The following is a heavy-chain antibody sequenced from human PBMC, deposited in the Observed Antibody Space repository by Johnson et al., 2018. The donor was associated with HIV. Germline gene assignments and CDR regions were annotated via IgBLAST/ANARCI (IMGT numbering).Heavy chain of an antibody. CDR3: ASSYSSSHDAFYI. CDR2: IAYDGSNK. J-gene: IGHJ3*02. CDR1: GFTFSSYA. Sequence: QVQLVESGGGVVQPGRSLRLSCAASGFTFSSYAMHWVRQAPGKGLEWVAVIAYDGSNKYYADSVKGRFTISRDNSKNTLYLQMNSLRAEDTAVYYCASSYSSSHDAFYIWGQGTMVTVSS. D-gene: IGHD6-13*01. V-gene: IGHV3-30*04.